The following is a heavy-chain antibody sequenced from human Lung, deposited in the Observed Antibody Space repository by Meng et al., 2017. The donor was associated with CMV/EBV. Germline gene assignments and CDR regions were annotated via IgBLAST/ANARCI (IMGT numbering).Heavy chain of an antibody. V-gene: IGHV4-4*07. Sequence: LXCTVSGGSISSYYWSWIRKPDGKGLEWIGRIHTSGSTNYKPSFKSRVTISVDRSKNQFSLELSSVTAADTAVYYWGRALKPDGYNKGYYFDYWGQGTXVTVSS. CDR2: IHTSGST. D-gene: IGHD5-24*01. J-gene: IGHJ4*02. CDR1: GGSISSYY. CDR3: GRALKPDGYNKGYYFDY.